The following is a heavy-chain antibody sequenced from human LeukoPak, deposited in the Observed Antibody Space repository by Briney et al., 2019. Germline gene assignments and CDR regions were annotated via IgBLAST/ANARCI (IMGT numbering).Heavy chain of an antibody. CDR1: GGSISSGGYY. CDR3: ARNGYSSSWSPYYFDY. CDR2: IYYSGST. J-gene: IGHJ4*02. Sequence: SETLSLTCPVSGGSISSGGYYWRWIRQHPGKALEWIGYIYYSGSTYYNPCLKSRVTISVDTSKNQFSLKLSSVTAADTAVYYCARNGYSSSWSPYYFDYWGQGTLVTVSS. D-gene: IGHD6-13*01. V-gene: IGHV4-31*03.